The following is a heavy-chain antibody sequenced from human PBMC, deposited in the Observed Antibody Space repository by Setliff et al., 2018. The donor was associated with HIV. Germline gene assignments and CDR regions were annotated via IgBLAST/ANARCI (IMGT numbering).Heavy chain of an antibody. CDR2: IYHSGST. CDR3: ARLPGTTSPHVGWFDS. Sequence: SETLSLTCAVSGYSISSGYYWGWIRQPPGKGLEWIGSIYHSGSTYYNPSLKSRVTISVDTSKNQFSLKLSSVTAADTAVYYCARLPGTTSPHVGWFDSWGQGTLVTVSS. D-gene: IGHD1-7*01. J-gene: IGHJ5*01. CDR1: GYSISSGYY. V-gene: IGHV4-38-2*01.